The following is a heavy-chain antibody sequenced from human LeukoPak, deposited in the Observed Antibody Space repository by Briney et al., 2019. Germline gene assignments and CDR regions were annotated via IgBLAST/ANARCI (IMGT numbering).Heavy chain of an antibody. J-gene: IGHJ4*02. Sequence: SETLSLTCTVSGYSISSGYYWGWIRQPPGKGLEWIGSIYHSGSTNYNPSLKSRVTISVDTSKNQFSLKLSSVTAADTAVYYCARDTGLLNFDYWGQGTLVTVSS. CDR3: ARDTGLLNFDY. D-gene: IGHD4-11*01. CDR2: IYHSGST. V-gene: IGHV4-38-2*02. CDR1: GYSISSGYY.